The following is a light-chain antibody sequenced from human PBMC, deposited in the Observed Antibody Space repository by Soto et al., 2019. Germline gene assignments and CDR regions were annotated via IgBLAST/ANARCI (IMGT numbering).Light chain of an antibody. Sequence: QSVLTQPASVSGSSGQSITISCTGTTSDVGSYNLVSWYQQHPGKAPKRMIYEGSKRPSGVSNRFSGSKSCNAASLTVSGLHAEDEADDYCCSYAGSPDVFGTGSKVTV. CDR3: CSYAGSPDV. V-gene: IGLV2-23*01. CDR1: TSDVGSYNL. CDR2: EGS. J-gene: IGLJ1*01.